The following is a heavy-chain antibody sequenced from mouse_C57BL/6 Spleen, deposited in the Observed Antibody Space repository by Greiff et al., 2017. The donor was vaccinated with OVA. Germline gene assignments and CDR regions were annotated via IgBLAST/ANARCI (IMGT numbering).Heavy chain of an antibody. D-gene: IGHD1-1*01. J-gene: IGHJ2*01. CDR1: GYTFTSYW. V-gene: IGHV1-52*01. Sequence: QVQLKQPGAELVRPGSSVKLSCKASGYTFTSYWMHWVKQRPIQGLEWIGNIDPSDSETHYNQKFKDKATLTVDKSSSTAYMQLSSLTSEDAAVYYCARFGSNYGYWGQGTTLTVSS. CDR2: IDPSDSET. CDR3: ARFGSNYGY.